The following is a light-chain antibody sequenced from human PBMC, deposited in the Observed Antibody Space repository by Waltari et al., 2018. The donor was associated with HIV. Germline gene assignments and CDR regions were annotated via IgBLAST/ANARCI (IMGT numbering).Light chain of an antibody. Sequence: IVLTQSPGTLSLSPGERATLSCWASQSVYNSYLAWYQQKPGQAPRLLIYDASIRATGIPDSCSGSASGTDFTLTISRLEPEDFAVYYCQQYGSSPYTFGPGTTVDIK. CDR1: QSVYNSY. CDR3: QQYGSSPYT. CDR2: DAS. J-gene: IGKJ3*01. V-gene: IGKV3-20*01.